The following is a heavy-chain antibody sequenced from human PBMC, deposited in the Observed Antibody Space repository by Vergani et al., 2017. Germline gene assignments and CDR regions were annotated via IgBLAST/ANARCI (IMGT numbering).Heavy chain of an antibody. V-gene: IGHV4-34*01. CDR1: GGSFSGYY. D-gene: IGHD3-9*01. Sequence: QVQLQQWGAGLLKPSETLSLTCAVYGGSFSGYYWSWIRQPPGKGLEWIGEINHSGSTNYNPSLKRRVTISVDTSKNQFSLKLSSVTAADTAVYYCASGAMVTGYYGAYYYYGMDVWGQGTTVTVSS. CDR2: INHSGST. CDR3: ASGAMVTGYYGAYYYYGMDV. J-gene: IGHJ6*02.